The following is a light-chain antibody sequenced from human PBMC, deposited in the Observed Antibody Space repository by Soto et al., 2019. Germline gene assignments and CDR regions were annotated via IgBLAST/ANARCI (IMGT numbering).Light chain of an antibody. V-gene: IGKV3-15*01. CDR2: GAS. CDR1: QSVGSY. Sequence: EIVLTQSPATLSLSPGERATLSCRASQSVGSYLAWYQQKPGQAPRLLIYGASTRATGIPARFSGSGSGTEFTLTISSLQPDDFATYYCQHYNSYSEAFGQGTKVDIK. CDR3: QHYNSYSEA. J-gene: IGKJ1*01.